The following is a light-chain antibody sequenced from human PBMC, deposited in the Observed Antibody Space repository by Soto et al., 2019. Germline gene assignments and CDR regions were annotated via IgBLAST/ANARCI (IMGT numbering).Light chain of an antibody. CDR2: DAS. CDR1: QSISTW. Sequence: DIQMTQSPSTLSATVEDRVTITCRASQSISTWLAWYQQKPGKAPKLLIYDASSLEVGVPSRFSGSGSRTEFTLTISSLQPDDYGTYYCQQYYDFRTFGQGTKV. J-gene: IGKJ1*01. V-gene: IGKV1-5*01. CDR3: QQYYDFRT.